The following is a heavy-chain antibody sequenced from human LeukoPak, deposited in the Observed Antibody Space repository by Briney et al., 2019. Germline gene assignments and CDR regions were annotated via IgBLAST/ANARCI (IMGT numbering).Heavy chain of an antibody. CDR2: ITGSGSST. V-gene: IGHV3-23*01. Sequence: GGSLRLSCAASGFTFTYYGMNWVRQAPGKGLEWVSAITGSGSSTYYADSVKGRFTISRDNSKNTLYLQMNSLRAEDTAVYYCAKDAYQRAAAYYFDYWGQGTLVTVSS. J-gene: IGHJ4*02. CDR3: AKDAYQRAAAYYFDY. D-gene: IGHD2-2*01. CDR1: GFTFTYYG.